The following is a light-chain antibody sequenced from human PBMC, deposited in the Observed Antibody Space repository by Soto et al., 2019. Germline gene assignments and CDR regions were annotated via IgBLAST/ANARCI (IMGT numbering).Light chain of an antibody. CDR3: QQRTHWPS. Sequence: EIVMTQSPATLSVSPGERATLSWRASQSVSSNLAWYQQQPGQAPRLLIYGASTRATGIPARFSGSASGTESTLTISSLEPEDFAVYYCQQRTHWPSFGQGTRLEIK. J-gene: IGKJ5*01. V-gene: IGKV3D-15*01. CDR2: GAS. CDR1: QSVSSN.